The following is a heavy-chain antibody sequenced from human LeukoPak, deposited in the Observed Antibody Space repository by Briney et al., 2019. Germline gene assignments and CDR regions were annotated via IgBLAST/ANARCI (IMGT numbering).Heavy chain of an antibody. Sequence: ETLSLTCTVSGGSISSYCWSWVRQAPGKGLEWVSVIFSGGSTYYADSVKGRFTISRDDSKNTVYLQMNSLRAEDTSVYFCARGGESSGYYYADYWGQGTLVTVSS. CDR2: IFSGGST. V-gene: IGHV3-66*01. J-gene: IGHJ4*02. D-gene: IGHD3-22*01. CDR3: ARGGESSGYYYADY. CDR1: GGSISSYC.